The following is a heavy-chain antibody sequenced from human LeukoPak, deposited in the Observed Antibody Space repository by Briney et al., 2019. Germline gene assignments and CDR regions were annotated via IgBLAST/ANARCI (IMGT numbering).Heavy chain of an antibody. J-gene: IGHJ4*02. CDR1: GFTFSSYW. D-gene: IGHD6-19*01. Sequence: GGSLRLSCAASGFTFSSYWMSWVRQAPGKGLEWVANIKQDGSEKYYVDSVKGRFTISRDNAKNSLYLQMNSLRAEDTAVYYCASMYSSGWYKWNSFDYWSQGTLVTVSS. CDR3: ASMYSSGWYKWNSFDY. CDR2: IKQDGSEK. V-gene: IGHV3-7*01.